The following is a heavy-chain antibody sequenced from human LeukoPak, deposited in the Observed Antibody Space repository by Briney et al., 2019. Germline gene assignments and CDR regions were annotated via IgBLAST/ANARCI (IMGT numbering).Heavy chain of an antibody. D-gene: IGHD4-23*01. CDR1: GDSVSSYSAA. CDR2: TYYRSKWYN. CDR3: ARSGGHDAFDI. Sequence: SQTLSLTCAISGDSVSSYSAAWSWITHSPSRGLEWLGRTYYRSKWYNDYAVSVKSRITINPDTSKNQFSLQLTSVTPEDTAVYCCARSGGHDAFDIWGQGTMVTVSS. V-gene: IGHV6-1*01. J-gene: IGHJ3*02.